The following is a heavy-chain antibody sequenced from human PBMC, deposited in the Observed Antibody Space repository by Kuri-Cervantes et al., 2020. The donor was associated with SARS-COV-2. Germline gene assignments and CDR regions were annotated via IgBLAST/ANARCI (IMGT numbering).Heavy chain of an antibody. D-gene: IGHD6-13*01. CDR1: GFTFSSYS. V-gene: IGHV3-21*01. J-gene: IGHJ4*02. CDR2: ISSSSSYI. CDR3: ARYSSSWSYY. Sequence: ETLSLTCAASGFTFSSYSMNWVRQAPGKGLEWVSSISSSSSYIYYADSVKGRFTISRDNAMNSLYLQMNSLRAEDTAVYYCARYSSSWSYYWGQGTPVTVSS.